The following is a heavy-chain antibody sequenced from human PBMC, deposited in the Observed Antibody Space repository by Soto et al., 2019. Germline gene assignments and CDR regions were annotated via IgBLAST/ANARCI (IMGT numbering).Heavy chain of an antibody. CDR2: ISGSGGST. CDR3: AKDIRKGSGSQIWEADAFDI. D-gene: IGHD3-10*01. V-gene: IGHV3-23*01. J-gene: IGHJ3*02. Sequence: GGSLRLSCAASGFTFSSYAMSWVRQAPGKGLEWVSAISGSGGSTYYADSVKGRFTISRDNSKNTLYLQMNSLRAEDTAVYYCAKDIRKGSGSQIWEADAFDIWGQGTMVTVSS. CDR1: GFTFSSYA.